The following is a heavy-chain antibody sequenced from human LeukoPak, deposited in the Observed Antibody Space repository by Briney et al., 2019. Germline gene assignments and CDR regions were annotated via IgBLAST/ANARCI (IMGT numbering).Heavy chain of an antibody. V-gene: IGHV4-59*12. J-gene: IGHJ4*02. Sequence: PSETLSLTCTVSGGSISSYYWSWIRQPPGKGLEWIGYIYYSGSTNYNPSLKSRVTISVDTSKNQFSLKLSSVTAADTAVYYCARDGYGCNSFDYWGQGTLVTVSS. CDR1: GGSISSYY. CDR3: ARDGYGCNSFDY. D-gene: IGHD4-23*01. CDR2: IYYSGST.